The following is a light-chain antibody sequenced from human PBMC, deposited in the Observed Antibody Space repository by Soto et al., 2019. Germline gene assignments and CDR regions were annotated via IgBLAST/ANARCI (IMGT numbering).Light chain of an antibody. CDR3: QVSDSSSDQHVG. J-gene: IGLJ2*01. CDR2: YDI. V-gene: IGLV3-21*04. CDR1: NIGSRS. Sequence: SYELTQPDSVSGAPGKTARITRGGNNIGSRSVHWYQQKPGQAPVLVIYYDIDRPSGIPKRFSGYNSGNTAPLTISRVEAGDESDYLCQVSDSSSDQHVGFGGGTQLTVL.